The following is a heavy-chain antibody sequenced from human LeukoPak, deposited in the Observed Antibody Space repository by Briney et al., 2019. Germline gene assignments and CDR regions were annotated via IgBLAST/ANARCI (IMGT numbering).Heavy chain of an antibody. CDR2: ISGSGGNT. D-gene: IGHD2-2*01. V-gene: IGHV3-23*01. J-gene: IGHJ4*02. CDR1: GFTFSTYV. Sequence: GGSLRLSCAASGFTFSTYVMSWVRQAPGKGLEWVSGISGSGGNTYYADSVKGRFTISRDNAKNKLYLQMNSLRAEDTAVYYCAKEAPHCSSTSCYVEFWGQGTLVTVSS. CDR3: AKEAPHCSSTSCYVEF.